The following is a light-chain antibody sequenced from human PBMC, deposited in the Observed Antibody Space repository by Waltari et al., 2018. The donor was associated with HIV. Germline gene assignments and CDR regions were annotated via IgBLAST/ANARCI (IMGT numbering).Light chain of an antibody. V-gene: IGLV2-23*02. CDR1: SSDVGSHNL. CDR2: EVS. J-gene: IGLJ2*01. Sequence: QSALTQPASVSGSFGPSIPLSCTGTSSDVGSHNLVSWYQYHPGKAPKLISYEVSKRPSGVSNRFSGSKSGNTASLTVSGLQAEDETHYYCCSYARSGIPFGGGTKLTVL. CDR3: CSYARSGIP.